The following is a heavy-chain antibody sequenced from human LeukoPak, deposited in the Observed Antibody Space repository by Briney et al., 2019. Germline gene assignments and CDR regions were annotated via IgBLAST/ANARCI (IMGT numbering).Heavy chain of an antibody. V-gene: IGHV3-74*01. CDR1: GFTFSSYW. Sequence: GGSLRLSCAASGFTFSSYWMHWVRQAPGKGLVWVSRIDSDGSSTSYADSVKGRFTISRDNAKNTLYLQMNSLRAEDTVVYYCARVSPYSSGWYYFDYWGQGTLVTVSS. D-gene: IGHD6-19*01. J-gene: IGHJ4*02. CDR3: ARVSPYSSGWYYFDY. CDR2: IDSDGSST.